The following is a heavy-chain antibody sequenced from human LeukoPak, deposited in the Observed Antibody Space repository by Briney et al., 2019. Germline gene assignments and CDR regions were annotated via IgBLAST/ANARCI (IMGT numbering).Heavy chain of an antibody. CDR2: ISSSSSYI. V-gene: IGHV3-21*01. CDR3: ARGGGIYGLWDY. D-gene: IGHD1-26*01. Sequence: GGSLRLSCAASGFTFRSYSMNWVRQAPGKGLEWVSSISSSSSYIFYADSVKGRFTISRDNAKNSLYLQMNSLRAEDTAVYYCARGGGIYGLWDYWGQGTLVTVSS. CDR1: GFTFRSYS. J-gene: IGHJ4*02.